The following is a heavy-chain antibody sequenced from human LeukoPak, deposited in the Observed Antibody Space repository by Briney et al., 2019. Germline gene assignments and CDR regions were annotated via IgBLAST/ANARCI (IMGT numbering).Heavy chain of an antibody. D-gene: IGHD6-13*01. Sequence: ASVKVSCKASGYTFTSYAMNWVRQAPGQGLEWMGWINTNTGSPTYAQGFTGRFVFSLDTSVSTAYLQISSLKAEDTAVYYCARVDSSSWSQSYNWFDPWGQGTLVTVSS. CDR2: INTNTGSP. J-gene: IGHJ5*02. CDR3: ARVDSSSWSQSYNWFDP. V-gene: IGHV7-4-1*02. CDR1: GYTFTSYA.